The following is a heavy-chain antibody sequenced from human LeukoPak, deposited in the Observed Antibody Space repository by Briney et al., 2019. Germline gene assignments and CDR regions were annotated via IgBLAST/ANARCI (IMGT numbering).Heavy chain of an antibody. J-gene: IGHJ6*02. CDR2: IIPIFGTA. Sequence: GASVKVSCKASGYTFTSYYMHWVRQAPGQGLEWMGGIIPIFGTANYAQKFQGRVTITADESTSTAYMELSSLRSEDTAVYYCARDYSNYVYYYYGMDAWGQGTTVTVSS. CDR3: ARDYSNYVYYYYGMDA. CDR1: GYTFTSYY. V-gene: IGHV1-69*13. D-gene: IGHD4-11*01.